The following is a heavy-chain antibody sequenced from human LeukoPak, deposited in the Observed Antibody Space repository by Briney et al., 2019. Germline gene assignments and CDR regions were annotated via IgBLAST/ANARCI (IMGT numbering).Heavy chain of an antibody. D-gene: IGHD3-9*01. J-gene: IGHJ4*02. CDR1: GGSISSGGYY. CDR2: IYYSGST. CDR3: ARGGDYDILTGYYIPPYLDY. Sequence: SETLSLTCTVSGGSISSGGYYWSWIRQHPGKGLEWIGYIYYSGSTYFNPSLKSRVTISVDTSKNQFSLKLSSVTAADTAVYYCARGGDYDILTGYYIPPYLDYWGQGTLVTVSS. V-gene: IGHV4-31*03.